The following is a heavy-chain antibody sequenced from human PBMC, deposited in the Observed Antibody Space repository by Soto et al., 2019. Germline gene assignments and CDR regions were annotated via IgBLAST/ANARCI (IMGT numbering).Heavy chain of an antibody. J-gene: IGHJ4*02. CDR2: ISGSGGST. D-gene: IGHD6-13*01. CDR3: AKLDGGSSWYDDY. CDR1: GVTFSSYA. Sequence: EVQLLESGGGLVQPGGSLRLSCAASGVTFSSYAMSWVRQAPGKGLEWVSAISGSGGSTYYADSVKGRFTISRDNSKNTLYLQMNSLRAEDTAVYYCAKLDGGSSWYDDYWGQGTLVTVSS. V-gene: IGHV3-23*01.